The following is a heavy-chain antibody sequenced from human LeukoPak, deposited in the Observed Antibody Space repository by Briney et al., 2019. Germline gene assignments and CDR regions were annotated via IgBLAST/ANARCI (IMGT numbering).Heavy chain of an antibody. V-gene: IGHV3-48*03. CDR2: ISSSGSAI. Sequence: GGSLRLSCAASGFTFSSYEMNWVRQRPGRGRGWGSYISSSGSAIYYADAVKGGYTISRDNAKNSLYLQMNRLRAEDTAVYYGARNGRLANCGGDCPFDYWGQGTLVTVPS. CDR1: GFTFSSYE. J-gene: IGHJ4*02. CDR3: ARNGRLANCGGDCPFDY. D-gene: IGHD2-21*02.